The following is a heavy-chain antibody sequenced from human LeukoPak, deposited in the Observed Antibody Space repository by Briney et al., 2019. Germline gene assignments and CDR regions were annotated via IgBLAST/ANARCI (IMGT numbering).Heavy chain of an antibody. V-gene: IGHV4-59*01. CDR2: IYYSGST. D-gene: IGHD3-16*01. CDR3: ARAIGGGARGIFSY. Sequence: SETLSLTCTVSGGSISSYYWSWIRQPPGKGLEWIGYIYYSGSTNYNPSLKSRVTISVDTSKNQFSLKLSSVTAADTAVYYCARAIGGGARGIFSYWGQGTLVTVSS. CDR1: GGSISSYY. J-gene: IGHJ4*02.